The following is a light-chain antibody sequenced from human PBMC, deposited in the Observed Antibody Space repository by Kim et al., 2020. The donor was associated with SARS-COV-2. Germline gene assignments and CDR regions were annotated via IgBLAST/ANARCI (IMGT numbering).Light chain of an antibody. V-gene: IGKV1-NL1*01. CDR2: SAS. Sequence: SASGGDTVTITCRASQGISNSVAWYRQKPGTAPRLLLYSASRLETGVPSRFSGRGSGTEYTLTISSLQPEDLGTYFCQQSYAIPWTFGLGTKLEI. CDR3: QQSYAIPWT. CDR1: QGISNS. J-gene: IGKJ1*01.